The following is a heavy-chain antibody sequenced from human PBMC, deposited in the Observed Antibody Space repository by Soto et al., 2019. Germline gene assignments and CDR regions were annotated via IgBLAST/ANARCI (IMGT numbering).Heavy chain of an antibody. CDR2: IYYSGST. CDR1: GGSISSGGYY. CDR3: VRGNGGYFHY. D-gene: IGHD2-8*01. V-gene: IGHV4-31*03. J-gene: IGHJ4*02. Sequence: PSETLSLTCTVSGGSISSGGYYWSWIRQHPGKGLEWIGYIYYSGSTYYNPSLKSRITISVDTSKNQFSLKLSSVTAADTAVYYCVRGNGGYFHYWGQGSLVTVSS.